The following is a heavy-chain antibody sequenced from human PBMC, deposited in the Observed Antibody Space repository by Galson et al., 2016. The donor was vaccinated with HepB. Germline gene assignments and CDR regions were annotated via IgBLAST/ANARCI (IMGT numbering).Heavy chain of an antibody. V-gene: IGHV4-31*03. Sequence: ILSLTCTVSGGSISSGGYYCSWIRQHPGEGPAWIGFIYYSGSTYYNPSLRSRVTISADTSKNQFSLKLSSVTAADTAVYYCASWGYRSGRYSDYWGQGTLVTVSS. CDR3: ASWGYRSGRYSDY. CDR1: GGSISSGGYY. CDR2: IYYSGST. D-gene: IGHD6-25*01. J-gene: IGHJ4*02.